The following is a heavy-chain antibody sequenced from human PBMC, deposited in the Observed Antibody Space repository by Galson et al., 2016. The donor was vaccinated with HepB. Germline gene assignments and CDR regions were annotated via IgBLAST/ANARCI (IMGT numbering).Heavy chain of an antibody. J-gene: IGHJ6*02. Sequence: SLRLSCAASGFSFSRYWMHWVRQAPGKGLVCVSRINRDGSSTSYADSVKDRFTISRDNAKNTLYLQMNSLRAEDTAVYYCARMESGGYDFWSGHYSWSGGMDVWGQGTTVTVSS. CDR2: INRDGSST. CDR1: GFSFSRYW. CDR3: ARMESGGYDFWSGHYSWSGGMDV. D-gene: IGHD3-3*01. V-gene: IGHV3-74*01.